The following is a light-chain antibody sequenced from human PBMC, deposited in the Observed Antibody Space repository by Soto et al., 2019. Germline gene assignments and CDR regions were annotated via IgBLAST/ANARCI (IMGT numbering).Light chain of an antibody. CDR2: DAS. Sequence: DIQMTQSPSTLPASAGDTVTITCRASQSISTFLAWYQQKPGKAPKLLIFDASSLKSGVPSRFSGSGSGTEFTLTISSLQPDDFATYYCQQYDSYSWTFGQGTKVEIK. CDR1: QSISTF. CDR3: QQYDSYSWT. J-gene: IGKJ1*01. V-gene: IGKV1-5*01.